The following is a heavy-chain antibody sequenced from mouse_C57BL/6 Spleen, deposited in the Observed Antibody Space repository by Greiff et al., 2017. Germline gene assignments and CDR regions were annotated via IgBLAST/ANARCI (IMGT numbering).Heavy chain of an antibody. D-gene: IGHD1-3*01. CDR3: ARDAELGYFDV. J-gene: IGHJ1*03. V-gene: IGHV7-1*01. CDR2: SRNKANDYTT. Sequence: EVNLVESGGGLVQSGRSLRLSCATSGFTFSDFYMEWVRQAPGKGLEWIAASRNKANDYTTEYSASVKGRFIVSRDTSQSILYLQMNALRAEDTAIYYCARDAELGYFDVWGTGTTVTVSS. CDR1: GFTFSDFY.